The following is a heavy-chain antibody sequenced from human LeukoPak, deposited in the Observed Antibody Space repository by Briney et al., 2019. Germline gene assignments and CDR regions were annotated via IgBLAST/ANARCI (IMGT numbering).Heavy chain of an antibody. CDR3: AKDKFSVLLNWYFDL. CDR1: GFTFDDYA. J-gene: IGHJ2*01. CDR2: ISWNSGSI. V-gene: IGHV3-9*03. Sequence: PGGSLRLSCAASGFTFDDYAMHWVRHAPGKGLEWVSGISWNSGSIGYADSVKGRFTISRDNAKNSLYLQMNSLRAEDMALYYCAKDKFSVLLNWYFDLWGRGTLVTVSS.